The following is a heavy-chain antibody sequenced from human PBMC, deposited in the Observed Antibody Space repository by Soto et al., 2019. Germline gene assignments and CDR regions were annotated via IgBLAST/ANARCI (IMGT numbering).Heavy chain of an antibody. CDR1: RFTFDNYV. V-gene: IGHV3-23*01. CDR2: ISDSGGST. CDR3: TKGWLDY. Sequence: EVYLLDSGGGLVQPVGSLRVSCVASRFTFDNYVMSWVRQAPGKGLEWVSSISDSGGSTYYADSVKGRFTISRDNSKNTLHLQMNSLRAEDTAVYYCTKGWLDYWGQGTLVTVSA. J-gene: IGHJ4*02. D-gene: IGHD2-15*01.